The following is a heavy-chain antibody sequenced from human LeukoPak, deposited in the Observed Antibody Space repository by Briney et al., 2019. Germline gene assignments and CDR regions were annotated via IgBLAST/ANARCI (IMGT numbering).Heavy chain of an antibody. CDR1: GYTFTSYD. Sequence: ASVKVSCKASGYTFTSYDINWVRQATGQGLEWMGWIKPDSGDTNYAQKFQGRVTMTRDTSISTAYMELSRLSSDDTAVYYCARHIGHGAFDIWGQVTMVTVSS. V-gene: IGHV1-2*02. CDR3: ARHIGHGAFDI. CDR2: IKPDSGDT. J-gene: IGHJ3*02.